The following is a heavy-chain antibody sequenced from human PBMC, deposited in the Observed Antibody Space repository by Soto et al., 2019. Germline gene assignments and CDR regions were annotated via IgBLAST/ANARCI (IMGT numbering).Heavy chain of an antibody. CDR3: FGGNGGPQ. CDR2: IKPDGSAT. Sequence: GGSLRLSCATSDFTFRNYWMNWVRQAPGKGLEWVANIKPDGSATNYVDSVKGRFTISRDNVRNSVSLQMNSLRVEDTAVYFCFGGNGGPQWGQGALVTVSS. V-gene: IGHV3-7*03. J-gene: IGHJ4*02. D-gene: IGHD3-16*01. CDR1: DFTFRNYW.